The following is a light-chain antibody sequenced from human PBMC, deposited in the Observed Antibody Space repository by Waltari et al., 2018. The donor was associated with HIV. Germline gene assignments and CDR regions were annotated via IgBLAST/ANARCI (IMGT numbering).Light chain of an antibody. CDR2: EVN. V-gene: IGLV2-14*01. Sequence: QSALTHTATVSVSLGQSITIQCTGNSTDVGAYTSVLWYQQRPGTVPKLLIYEVNSRPSGIDNRFSGSKSGNTASLTISGLQVEDEADYYCSSFTGSNTYVFGSGTKVTVL. J-gene: IGLJ1*01. CDR1: STDVGAYTS. CDR3: SSFTGSNTYV.